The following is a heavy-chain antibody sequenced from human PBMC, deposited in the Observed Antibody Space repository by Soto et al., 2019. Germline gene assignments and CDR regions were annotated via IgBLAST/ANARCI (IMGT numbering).Heavy chain of an antibody. Sequence: ASVKVSCKASGYTFISYPIVWVRQAPGQSLECMGWINPANGDTRYSQKFQGRVTITRDTSATTAYMDLNSLIPDDTAIYYCAKSGSLDSWGQGTPVTVS. V-gene: IGHV1-3*01. D-gene: IGHD1-26*01. J-gene: IGHJ4*02. CDR3: AKSGSLDS. CDR1: GYTFISYP. CDR2: INPANGDT.